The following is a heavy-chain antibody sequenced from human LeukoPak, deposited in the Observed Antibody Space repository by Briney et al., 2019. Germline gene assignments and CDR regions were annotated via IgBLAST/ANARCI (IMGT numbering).Heavy chain of an antibody. V-gene: IGHV3-23*01. J-gene: IGHJ4*02. Sequence: PGGSLRLSCAASGFTFTSYVMTWVRQAPGKGLEWVSAARGVGGSTYYAESVKGRFTISRDNSKNTLYLQMNSLRGEDTAVYYCVKGGPRGYSYGYMVYWGQGTLVTVSS. D-gene: IGHD5-18*01. CDR3: VKGGPRGYSYGYMVY. CDR2: ARGVGGST. CDR1: GFTFTSYV.